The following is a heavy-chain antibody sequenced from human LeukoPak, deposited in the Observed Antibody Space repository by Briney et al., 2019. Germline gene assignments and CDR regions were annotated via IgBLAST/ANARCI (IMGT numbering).Heavy chain of an antibody. J-gene: IGHJ4*02. V-gene: IGHV3-30-3*01. CDR1: GFTFSSYA. CDR3: ARSRGYCGGEAQCDFTY. Sequence: GGSLRLSCAASGFTFSSYAFHWVRQAPGRGLEWVALISDHVSGSNEYYAASVKGRFTISRDNSRKTLSLQMNTLRIEDTAVYYCARSRGYCGGEAQCDFTYWGQGTLVTVSS. CDR2: ISDHVSGSNE. D-gene: IGHD2-21*01.